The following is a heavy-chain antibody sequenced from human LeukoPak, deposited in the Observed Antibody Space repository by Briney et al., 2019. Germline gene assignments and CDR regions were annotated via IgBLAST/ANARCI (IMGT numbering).Heavy chain of an antibody. CDR3: TRANGYGLIDY. Sequence: SETLSLTCTVSGYSISSGYYWGWIRQPPGKGLEWIGSIYHSGSTYYNPSLKSRVTISVDTSKNQFSLKLSSVTAADTAMYYCTRANGYGLIDYWGQGTLVTVSS. D-gene: IGHD3-10*01. V-gene: IGHV4-38-2*02. CDR2: IYHSGST. J-gene: IGHJ4*02. CDR1: GYSISSGYY.